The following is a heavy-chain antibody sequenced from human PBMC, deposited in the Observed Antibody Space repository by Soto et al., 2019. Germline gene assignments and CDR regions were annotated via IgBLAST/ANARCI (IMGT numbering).Heavy chain of an antibody. CDR1: GFSLSTSGVG. CDR2: THWNDDN. D-gene: IGHD2-8*01. CDR3: AHRRVGNGLDY. V-gene: IGHV2-5*01. J-gene: IGHJ4*02. Sequence: QITLKESGPPLVKPTQTLTLTCTFSGFSLSTSGVGVGWIRQPPGKALEWLAVTHWNDDNHYSPSPKSRLTITKDTSKNQVVLTMTNMDPVDTATYYCAHRRVGNGLDYWGQGTLVTVSS.